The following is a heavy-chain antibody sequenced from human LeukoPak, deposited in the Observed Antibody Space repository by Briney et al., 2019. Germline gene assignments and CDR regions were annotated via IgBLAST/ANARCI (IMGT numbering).Heavy chain of an antibody. J-gene: IGHJ3*02. V-gene: IGHV4-59*01. CDR1: GGSISSYY. D-gene: IGHD3-9*01. Sequence: LSLTCTASGGSISSYYWSWIRQPPGKELEWTRGIYYSGGTNYNTPPHSRLTITVDTSKNQFSLKLSSVTAADAAVYYCARWGPYYDILTGYYREAFDIWGQGTMVTVSS. CDR3: ARWGPYYDILTGYYREAFDI. CDR2: IYYSGGT.